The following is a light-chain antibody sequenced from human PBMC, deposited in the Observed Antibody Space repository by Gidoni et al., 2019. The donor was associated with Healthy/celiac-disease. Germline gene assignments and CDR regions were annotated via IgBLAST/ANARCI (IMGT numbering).Light chain of an antibody. CDR1: SSDVGGYHY. CDR2: DVS. J-gene: IGLJ2*01. V-gene: IGLV2-11*01. Sequence: QSALTHPRSVSGSPGQSVTISCTGTSSDVGGYHYVSWYQQHPGKAPKLMIYDVSNRPSGVPDRFSGSKSGNTASLTISGLQAEDEADYYCCSYAGSYTYVVFGGGTKLTVL. CDR3: CSYAGSYTYVV.